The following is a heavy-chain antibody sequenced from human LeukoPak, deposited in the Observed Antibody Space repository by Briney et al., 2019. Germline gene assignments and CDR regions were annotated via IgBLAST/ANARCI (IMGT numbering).Heavy chain of an antibody. CDR1: GYTLTELS. CDR2: FDPEDGET. J-gene: IGHJ4*02. D-gene: IGHD4-23*01. CDR3: ATMGWVPTYGGPQFDY. Sequence: GASVKVSCKVSGYTLTELSMHWVRQAPGKGLEWMGGFDPEDGETIYAQKFQGRVTMTEDTSTDTAYMELSSLRSEDTAVYYCATMGWVPTYGGPQFDYWGQGTLVTVSS. V-gene: IGHV1-24*01.